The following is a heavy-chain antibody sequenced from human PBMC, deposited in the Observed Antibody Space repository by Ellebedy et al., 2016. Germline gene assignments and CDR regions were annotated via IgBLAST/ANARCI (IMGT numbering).Heavy chain of an antibody. Sequence: SETLSLXXTVSGGSISSYYWSWIRQPAGKGLEWIGRIYTSGSTNYNPSLKSRVTMSVDTSKNQFSLKLSSVTAADTAVYYCGGYCSSTSCRDAFDIWGQGTMVTVSS. J-gene: IGHJ3*02. CDR2: IYTSGST. CDR1: GGSISSYY. CDR3: GGYCSSTSCRDAFDI. V-gene: IGHV4-4*07. D-gene: IGHD2-2*01.